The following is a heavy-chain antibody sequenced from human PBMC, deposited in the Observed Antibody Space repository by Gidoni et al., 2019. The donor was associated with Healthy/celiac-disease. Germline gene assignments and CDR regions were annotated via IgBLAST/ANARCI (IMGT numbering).Heavy chain of an antibody. D-gene: IGHD1-1*01. Sequence: EVQLVESGGGLVQPGGSLKLSCSASGFTYSSYEMNWVRQAPEKGLEWVSYISISGSTIYYADSVKGRFTISRDNAKNSLHLQMNSLRAEDTAVYYCARGRSGTTWGQGTLVTVSS. CDR3: ARGRSGTT. V-gene: IGHV3-48*03. CDR1: GFTYSSYE. J-gene: IGHJ4*02. CDR2: ISISGSTI.